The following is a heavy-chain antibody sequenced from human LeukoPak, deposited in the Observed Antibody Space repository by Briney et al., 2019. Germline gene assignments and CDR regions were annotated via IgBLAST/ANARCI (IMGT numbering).Heavy chain of an antibody. CDR3: ARGGLFDPFDY. V-gene: IGHV5-51*01. CDR1: GYRFTSYS. D-gene: IGHD3-9*01. CDR2: FFPVDSAT. J-gene: IGHJ4*02. Sequence: GESLKFSCKGPGYRFTSYSVGWSRQMPGKDLDWLAIFFPVDSATRYSPSFQEQSTISADQSISTAYMQWRSLKPSDTAMYYCARGGLFDPFDYWGQGTLVTVSS.